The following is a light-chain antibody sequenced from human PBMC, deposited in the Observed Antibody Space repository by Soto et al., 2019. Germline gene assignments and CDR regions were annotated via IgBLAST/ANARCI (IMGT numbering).Light chain of an antibody. V-gene: IGKV3-15*01. Sequence: IVMTQSPATLSVSPGERVTLSCRASQSVSSNLAWYQQKPGQAPRLLIYSASTRATGIPARFSGSGSGTELTLAITSLQSEDFAVYFCQQYVIWPPTFTFGQGTKLEIK. CDR3: QQYVIWPPTFT. J-gene: IGKJ2*01. CDR1: QSVSSN. CDR2: SAS.